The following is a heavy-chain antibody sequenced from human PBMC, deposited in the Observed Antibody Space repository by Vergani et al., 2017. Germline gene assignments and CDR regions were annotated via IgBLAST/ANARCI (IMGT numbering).Heavy chain of an antibody. CDR2: IDHTGRP. CDR1: GESFTSYH. CDR3: ARVNTETNGHLYYYYYVDV. D-gene: IGHD4-11*01. Sequence: QVQLQQWGGGLLKPSETLSLTCVVNGESFTSYHWTWIRQSPGEGLEWVGDIDHTGRPDYNPSLKSRLTMSVDKSRNQLSLTLNSVTATDTAIYFCARVNTETNGHLYYYYYVDVWGQGTAVTVS. J-gene: IGHJ6*03. V-gene: IGHV4-34*01.